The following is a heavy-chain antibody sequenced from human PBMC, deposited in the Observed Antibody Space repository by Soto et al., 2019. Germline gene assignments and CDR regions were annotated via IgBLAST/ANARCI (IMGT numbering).Heavy chain of an antibody. CDR2: ISYDGSNK. CDR1: GFTFSSYA. D-gene: IGHD6-19*01. Sequence: PGGSLRLSCAASGFTFSSYAMHWVRQAPGKGLEWVAVISYDGSNKYYADSVKGRFTISRDNSKNTLYLQMNSLRAEDTAVYYCARDSHSNGWSMLDYYYYGMDVWGQGTTVTVSS. V-gene: IGHV3-30-3*01. CDR3: ARDSHSNGWSMLDYYYYGMDV. J-gene: IGHJ6*02.